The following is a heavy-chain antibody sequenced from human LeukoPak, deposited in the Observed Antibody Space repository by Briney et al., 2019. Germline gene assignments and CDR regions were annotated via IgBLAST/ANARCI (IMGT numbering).Heavy chain of an antibody. D-gene: IGHD5-24*01. CDR2: INPNSGGT. Sequence: ASVKVSCKASGYTFTGHYMHWVRQAPGQGLEWMGWINPNSGGTNYAQKFQGRVTMTRDTSISTAYMELSRLRSDDTAVYYCARDLAFGEMVTNRGAFDIWGQGTMVTVSS. J-gene: IGHJ3*02. V-gene: IGHV1-2*02. CDR1: GYTFTGHY. CDR3: ARDLAFGEMVTNRGAFDI.